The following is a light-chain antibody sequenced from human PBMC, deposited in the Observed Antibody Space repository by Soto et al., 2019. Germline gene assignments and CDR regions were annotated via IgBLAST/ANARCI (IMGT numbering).Light chain of an antibody. CDR1: QTISTY. CDR2: AAS. Sequence: DIQMTQSPSSVSASVGDRVTITCRSSQTISTYLNWYQQIPGQAPKLLIYAASSLQSGVPSRFSGSGGGTDFILTISDLRPEDFATYYCQQSYTSLWTFGQGTKVDIK. CDR3: QQSYTSLWT. J-gene: IGKJ1*01. V-gene: IGKV1-39*01.